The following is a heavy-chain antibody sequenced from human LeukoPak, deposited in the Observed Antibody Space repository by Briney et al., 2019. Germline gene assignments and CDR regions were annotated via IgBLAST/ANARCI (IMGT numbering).Heavy chain of an antibody. Sequence: GGSLRLSCAASGFTVSSNYMSWVRQAPGKGLEWVSVIYSGGSTYYADSVKGRFTISRDNSKNTLYLQMNSLRAEDTAVYYCAREPSSTSTDLDYWGQGTLVTVSS. CDR1: GFTVSSNY. D-gene: IGHD2-2*01. J-gene: IGHJ4*02. CDR3: AREPSSTSTDLDY. V-gene: IGHV3-53*01. CDR2: IYSGGST.